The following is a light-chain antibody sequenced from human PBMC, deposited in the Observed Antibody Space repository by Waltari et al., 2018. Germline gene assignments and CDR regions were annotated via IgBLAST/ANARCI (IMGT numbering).Light chain of an antibody. CDR1: SSDIVGYNH. J-gene: IGLJ2*01. V-gene: IGLV2-14*01. CDR2: DVA. Sequence: QSALTQPASVSGSPGQSITISCTGTSSDIVGYNHVSWYQQHPGKAPKHMIFDVARWRPGVPLRFSGSTAGNTASLTISGLQAEGEADYYCDSYTTTRTVVFGGGTKVTV. CDR3: DSYTTTRTVV.